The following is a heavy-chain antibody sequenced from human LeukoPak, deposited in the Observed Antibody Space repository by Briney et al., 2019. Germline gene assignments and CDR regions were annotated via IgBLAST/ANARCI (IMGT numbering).Heavy chain of an antibody. D-gene: IGHD5-18*01. CDR1: GFTFSGNG. Sequence: GGSLRLSCVASGFTFSGNGMHWVRQAPGKGLEWVTFIQYDGSKKYYADSVKGRFTISRDNSKNTLYLQMNSLIPEDTAVYYCARQYISGQWYFDYWGQGALVTVSS. V-gene: IGHV3-30*02. CDR2: IQYDGSKK. J-gene: IGHJ4*02. CDR3: ARQYISGQWYFDY.